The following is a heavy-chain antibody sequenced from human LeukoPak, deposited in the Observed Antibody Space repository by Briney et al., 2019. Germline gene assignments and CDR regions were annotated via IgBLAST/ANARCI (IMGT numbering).Heavy chain of an antibody. CDR2: IYSGGST. V-gene: IGHV3-66*01. CDR3: ARSAGDY. J-gene: IGHJ4*02. Sequence: GGSLRLSCAASGFTVSSNYMSWVRQAPGKGLEWVSVIYSGGSTYYSESVKGRFTISRENSKNTLYLKMNSLRAEDTAVYYCARSAGDYWGQRTLVTVSS. CDR1: GFTVSSNY.